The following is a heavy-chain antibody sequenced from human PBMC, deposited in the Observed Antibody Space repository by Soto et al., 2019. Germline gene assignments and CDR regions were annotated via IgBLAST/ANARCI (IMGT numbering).Heavy chain of an antibody. J-gene: IGHJ5*02. CDR2: INPNSGGT. CDR3: ARAPLNYYDSSGYYFNWFDP. CDR1: GYTFTGYY. D-gene: IGHD3-22*01. Sequence: ASVKVSCKASGYTFTGYYMHWVRQAPGQGLEWMGWINPNSGGTNYAQKFQGRVTMTRDTSISTAYMELSRLRSEDTAVYYCARAPLNYYDSSGYYFNWFDPWGQGTLVTVSS. V-gene: IGHV1-2*02.